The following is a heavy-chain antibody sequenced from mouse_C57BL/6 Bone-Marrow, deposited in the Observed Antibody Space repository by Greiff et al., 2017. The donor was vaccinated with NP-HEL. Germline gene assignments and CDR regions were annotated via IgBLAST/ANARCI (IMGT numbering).Heavy chain of an antibody. V-gene: IGHV1-54*01. D-gene: IGHD1-1*01. Sequence: KATLTADKSSSTAYMQLSSLTSEDSAVYFCARGTVVLHWYFDVWGTGTTVTVSS. CDR3: ARGTVVLHWYFDV. J-gene: IGHJ1*03.